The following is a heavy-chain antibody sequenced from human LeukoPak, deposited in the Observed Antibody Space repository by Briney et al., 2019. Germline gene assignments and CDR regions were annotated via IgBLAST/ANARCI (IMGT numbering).Heavy chain of an antibody. V-gene: IGHV1-8*01. D-gene: IGHD2-15*01. CDR1: GYTFTSYD. J-gene: IGHJ3*02. CDR3: ARDRDIVARDAFDI. Sequence: ASVKVSCKASGYTFTSYDINWVRQATGQGLELMGWMNPNSGNTGYAQKLQGRVTMTTDTSTSTAYMELRSLRSDDTAVYYCARDRDIVARDAFDIWGQGTMVTVSS. CDR2: MNPNSGNT.